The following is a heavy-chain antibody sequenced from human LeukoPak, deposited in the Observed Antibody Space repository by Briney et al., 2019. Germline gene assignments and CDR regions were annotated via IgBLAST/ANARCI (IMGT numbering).Heavy chain of an antibody. CDR1: GYTFTSYY. Sequence: ASVKVSCKASGYTFTSYYMHWVRQAPGQGLEWMGILNPSGGSTSYAQKFQGRVTMTRDMSTSTVYMELSSLRSEDTAVYYCARENCSSTTCYGGPLDYWGQGTLVTASS. D-gene: IGHD2-2*01. CDR3: ARENCSSTTCYGGPLDY. CDR2: LNPSGGST. V-gene: IGHV1-46*01. J-gene: IGHJ4*02.